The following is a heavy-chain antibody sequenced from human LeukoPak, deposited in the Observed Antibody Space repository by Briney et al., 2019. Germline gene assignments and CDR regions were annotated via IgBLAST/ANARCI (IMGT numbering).Heavy chain of an antibody. CDR3: AKDETVAGTGYSWFDP. CDR1: GFTFSTYV. Sequence: GGSLRLSCAASGFTFSTYVMNWFRQAPGKGLEWVSTISVGAEYIFYADSVKGRFTISRDDSNNALYLQMHSLRAEDTAVYYCAKDETVAGTGYSWFDPWGQGTLVTVSS. D-gene: IGHD6-19*01. J-gene: IGHJ5*02. CDR2: ISVGAEYI. V-gene: IGHV3-23*01.